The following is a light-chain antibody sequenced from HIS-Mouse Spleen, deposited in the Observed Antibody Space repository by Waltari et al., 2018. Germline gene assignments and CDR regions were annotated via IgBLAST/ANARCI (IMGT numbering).Light chain of an antibody. J-gene: IGLJ2*01. CDR2: RNN. CDR1: SYNIGSNY. CDR3: AAWDDSLSGHVV. V-gene: IGLV1-47*01. Sequence: QSVLTQPPSASGTPGQRVTISCSGSSYNIGSNYVYWYQQLPGTAPKPITYRNNQRPSGVPDRFSGSKSGTSASLAISGLRSEDEADYYCAAWDDSLSGHVVFGGGTKLTVL.